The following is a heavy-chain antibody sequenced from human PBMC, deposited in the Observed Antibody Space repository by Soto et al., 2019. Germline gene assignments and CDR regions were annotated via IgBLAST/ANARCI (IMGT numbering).Heavy chain of an antibody. J-gene: IGHJ4*03. CDR3: ARGRSFRLFGVSVGP. D-gene: IGHD3-16*02. V-gene: IGHV4-38-2*01. Sequence: ETLSLTCGVSGFSIQTSYFWCWIRQPPGKGLEWIGLISRSGRAIYHPSFAGRATISLDTTNNAFSLPLNSVRAADTAVYYCARGRSFRLFGVSVGPRGQGTLGTGSS. CDR1: GFSIQTSYF. CDR2: ISRSGRA.